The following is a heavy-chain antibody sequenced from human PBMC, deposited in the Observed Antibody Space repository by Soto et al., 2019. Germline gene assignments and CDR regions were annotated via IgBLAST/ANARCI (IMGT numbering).Heavy chain of an antibody. CDR1: GYTFTGYG. CDR3: AGDTSNYFDY. J-gene: IGHJ4*02. V-gene: IGHV1-18*01. CDR2: ISAYSGNT. Sequence: ASVKVSCKASGYTFTGYGISWARQAPGQGLEWMGWISAYSGNTNYAQKLQGRVTMTTDTSTSTAYMELRSLRSDDTAVYYCAGDTSNYFDYWGQGTLVTVSS. D-gene: IGHD2-2*01.